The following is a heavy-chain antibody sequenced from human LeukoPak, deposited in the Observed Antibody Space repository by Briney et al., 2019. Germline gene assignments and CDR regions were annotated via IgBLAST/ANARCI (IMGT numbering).Heavy chain of an antibody. CDR2: IRYDGSNK. CDR3: AKDRYDFWSGYSYYFDY. V-gene: IGHV3-30*02. D-gene: IGHD3-3*01. CDR1: GFTFSSYG. Sequence: PGGSLRLSCAASGFTFSSYGMHWVRQAPGKGLEWVAFIRYDGSNKYYADSVKGRFTISRDNSKNTLYLQMNSLRAEDTAVYYCAKDRYDFWSGYSYYFDYWGQGTLVTVSS. J-gene: IGHJ4*02.